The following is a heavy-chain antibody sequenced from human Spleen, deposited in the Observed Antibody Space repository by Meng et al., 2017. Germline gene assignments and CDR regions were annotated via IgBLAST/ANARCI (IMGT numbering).Heavy chain of an antibody. V-gene: IGHV3-23*01. CDR3: AKDYFDYVWGSLRFDY. CDR1: GFTFSSYA. CDR2: VTASGHTT. J-gene: IGHJ4*02. Sequence: GGSLRLSCAGSGFTFSSYAMTWVRQAPGKGLEWVSGVTASGHTTYYADSVKGRFTISRDNSKNSLYLQMDSLSAEDTAVYFCAKDYFDYVWGSLRFDYWGQGTLVTVSS. D-gene: IGHD3-16*01.